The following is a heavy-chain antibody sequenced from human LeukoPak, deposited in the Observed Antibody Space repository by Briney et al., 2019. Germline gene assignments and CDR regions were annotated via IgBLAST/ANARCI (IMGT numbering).Heavy chain of an antibody. J-gene: IGHJ6*02. CDR2: IYYSGSA. V-gene: IGHV4-59*01. CDR3: SSIAAGYGMDV. Sequence: PSETLSLTRTVSGGSISSYYWSWIRQPPGKGLEWIGYIYYSGSANYNPSLKSRVTISVDTSKDQFSLKLSSVTAADTAVYYCSSIAAGYGMDVWGQGTAVTVSS. D-gene: IGHD6-13*01. CDR1: GGSISSYY.